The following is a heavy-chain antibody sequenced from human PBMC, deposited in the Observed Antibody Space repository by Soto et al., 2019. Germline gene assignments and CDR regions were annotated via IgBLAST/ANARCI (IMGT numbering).Heavy chain of an antibody. Sequence: GASVKVFCKASGYTFTSYYMHWVRQAPGQGLEWMGIINPSGGSTSYAQKFQGRVTMTRDTSTSTVYMELSSLRSEDTAVYYCARDHGGQSGSWPLYYYYGMDVWGQGTTVTVSS. CDR1: GYTFTSYY. CDR2: INPSGGST. J-gene: IGHJ6*02. D-gene: IGHD6-13*01. CDR3: ARDHGGQSGSWPLYYYYGMDV. V-gene: IGHV1-46*01.